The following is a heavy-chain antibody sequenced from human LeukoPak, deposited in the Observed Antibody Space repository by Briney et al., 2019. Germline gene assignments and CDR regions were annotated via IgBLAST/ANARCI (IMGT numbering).Heavy chain of an antibody. Sequence: GGSLRLSCAASGFTFSSYWMHWVGHAPGKGLVGVSRINSDGSSTSYADSVKGRFTISRDNAKNTLYLQMNSLRAEDTAVYYCAREDFGYSSGWYGDFDYWGQGTLVTVSS. V-gene: IGHV3-74*01. D-gene: IGHD6-19*01. J-gene: IGHJ4*02. CDR1: GFTFSSYW. CDR3: AREDFGYSSGWYGDFDY. CDR2: INSDGSST.